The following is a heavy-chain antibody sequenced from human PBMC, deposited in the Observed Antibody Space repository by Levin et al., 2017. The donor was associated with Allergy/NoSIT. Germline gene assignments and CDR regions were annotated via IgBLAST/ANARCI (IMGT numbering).Heavy chain of an antibody. Sequence: SLKISCAASGFTFDDYAMHWVRQAPGKGLEWVSGISWNSGSIAYADSVKGRFTISRDNAKNSLYLQMNTLRAEDTALYYCARDRRSGSWYYFDYWGQGTLVTVSS. V-gene: IGHV3-9*01. D-gene: IGHD6-25*01. CDR3: ARDRRSGSWYYFDY. J-gene: IGHJ4*02. CDR2: ISWNSGSI. CDR1: GFTFDDYA.